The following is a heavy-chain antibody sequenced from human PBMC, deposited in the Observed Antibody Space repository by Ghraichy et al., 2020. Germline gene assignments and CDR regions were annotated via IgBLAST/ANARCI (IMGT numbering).Heavy chain of an antibody. CDR1: GFTFSSYR. J-gene: IGHJ3*02. CDR2: IDSSSSYI. V-gene: IGHV3-21*01. D-gene: IGHD2-15*01. Sequence: LTCAASGFTFSSYRMNWVRQAPGKGLEWVSFIDSSSSYIYYADSVKGQFSLSRDNTKKSLYLQMNSLRAEDTAVYYCARDPGYCSGGHCYPDAFDIWGQGAMVTVSS. CDR3: ARDPGYCSGGHCYPDAFDI.